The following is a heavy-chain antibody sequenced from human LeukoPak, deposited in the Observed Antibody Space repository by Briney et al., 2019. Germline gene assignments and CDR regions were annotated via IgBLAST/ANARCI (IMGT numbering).Heavy chain of an antibody. CDR3: ARRNDNYGDYEDY. CDR2: MNPNSGNT. J-gene: IGHJ4*02. Sequence: APVKVSCKASGYTFTSHDINWVRQATGQGLEWMGWMNPNSGNTGYAQKFQGRVTMTRNTSISTAYMELSSLRSEDTAVYYCARRNDNYGDYEDYWGQGTLVTVSS. D-gene: IGHD4-17*01. CDR1: GYTFTSHD. V-gene: IGHV1-8*01.